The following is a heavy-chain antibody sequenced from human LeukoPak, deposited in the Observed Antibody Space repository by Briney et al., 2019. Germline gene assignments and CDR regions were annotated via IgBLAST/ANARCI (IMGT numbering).Heavy chain of an antibody. CDR3: ARDLLDTSGWYGFYFDF. CDR1: RFTFSNYA. CDR2: ISYDGSNK. V-gene: IGHV3-30-3*01. D-gene: IGHD6-19*01. J-gene: IGHJ4*02. Sequence: GGSLRLSCAASRFTFSNYAIHWVRQAPGKGLEWVAVISYDGSNKYYADSVKGRFTISRDNSKNTLYLQMNSLRVEDTAVYYCARDLLDTSGWYGFYFDFWGQGTLVTVSS.